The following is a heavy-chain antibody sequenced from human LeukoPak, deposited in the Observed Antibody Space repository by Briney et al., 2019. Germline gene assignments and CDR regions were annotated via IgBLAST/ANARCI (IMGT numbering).Heavy chain of an antibody. V-gene: IGHV1-46*01. Sequence: ASVKVSCKASGYTFTSYNMHWVRQAPGQGLEWMGIINPSGGSTSYAQKFQGRVTMTRDTSTSTVYMELSSLRSEDTAVYYCARDLMRRNWFDPWGQGTLVTVSS. CDR1: GYTFTSYN. CDR3: ARDLMRRNWFDP. J-gene: IGHJ5*02. CDR2: INPSGGST.